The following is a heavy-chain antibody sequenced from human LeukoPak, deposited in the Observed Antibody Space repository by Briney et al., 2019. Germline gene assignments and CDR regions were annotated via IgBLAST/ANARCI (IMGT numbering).Heavy chain of an antibody. CDR3: ARHRFPRIAAAGKRNWFDP. CDR1: GGSFSGYY. V-gene: IGHV4-34*01. Sequence: PSETLSLTCAVYGGSFSGYYWSWIRQPPGKGLEWIGEINHSGSTNYNPSLKSRVTISVDTSKNQFSLKLSSVTAADTAVYYCARHRFPRIAAAGKRNWFDPWGQGTLVTVSS. D-gene: IGHD6-13*01. J-gene: IGHJ5*02. CDR2: INHSGST.